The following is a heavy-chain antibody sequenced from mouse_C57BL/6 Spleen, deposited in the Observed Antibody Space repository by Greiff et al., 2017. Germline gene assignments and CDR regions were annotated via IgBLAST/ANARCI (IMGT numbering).Heavy chain of an antibody. J-gene: IGHJ2*01. CDR3: ARRGGGTYFDY. D-gene: IGHD4-1*01. CDR1: GFTFSSYG. CDR2: ISSGGSYT. V-gene: IGHV5-6*02. Sequence: EVKLEESGGDLVKPGGSLKLSCAASGFTFSSYGMSWVRQTPDKRLEWVATISSGGSYTYYPDSVKGRFTISRDNAKNTLYLQLSSLKSEDTAMYYCARRGGGTYFDYWGQGTTLTVSS.